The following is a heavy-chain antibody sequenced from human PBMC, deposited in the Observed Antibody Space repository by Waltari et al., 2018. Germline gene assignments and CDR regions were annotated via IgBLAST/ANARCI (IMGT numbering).Heavy chain of an antibody. Sequence: EVQLVQSGAEVKKPGESLKISCTGSGSNFSNSWIGWVRQTPGKGLYWMGLGYPGDSDTKDSPSFRGQVTISSDRSVTTAFLQWGRLRASDSGMYYCVRRSRQWESPFDFWGQGTLVSVSS. CDR2: GYPGDSDT. CDR3: VRRSRQWESPFDF. V-gene: IGHV5-51*01. CDR1: GSNFSNSW. J-gene: IGHJ4*02. D-gene: IGHD1-26*01.